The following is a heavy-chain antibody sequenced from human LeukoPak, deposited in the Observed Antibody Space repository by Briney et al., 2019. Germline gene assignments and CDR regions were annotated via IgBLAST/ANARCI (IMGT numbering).Heavy chain of an antibody. J-gene: IGHJ4*02. CDR3: AGDPYYDILTGSFDY. D-gene: IGHD3-9*01. Sequence: GASVKVSCKASGYTFTGYYMHWVRQAPGQGLEWMGWISAYNGNTSYAQKFQGRVTMTRDMSTSTVYMELSSLRSEDTAVYYCAGDPYYDILTGSFDYWGQGTLVTVSS. V-gene: IGHV1-46*01. CDR2: ISAYNGNT. CDR1: GYTFTGYY.